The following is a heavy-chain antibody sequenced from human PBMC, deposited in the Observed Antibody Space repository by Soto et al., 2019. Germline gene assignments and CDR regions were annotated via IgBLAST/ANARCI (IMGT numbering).Heavy chain of an antibody. CDR3: ALTRRSSLLEVAGPGFEY. V-gene: IGHV3-30*03. J-gene: IGHJ4*02. CDR1: GFNFGFFG. CDR2: LSYEGSEE. D-gene: IGHD6-19*01. Sequence: GGSLRLSCAASGFNFGFFGMHWVRQAPGKGLEWLSVLSYEGSEEYYADSVRGRFTISRDNSKNTLFLQMDSLRVDDTGVYYCALTRRSSLLEVAGPGFEYWGQGTLVTVSS.